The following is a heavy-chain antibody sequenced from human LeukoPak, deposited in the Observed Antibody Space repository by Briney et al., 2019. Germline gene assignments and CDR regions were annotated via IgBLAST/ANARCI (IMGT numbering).Heavy chain of an antibody. CDR3: ASYHQRDFGDYYGMDV. D-gene: IGHD4-17*01. CDR1: GYTFTSFTSYY. V-gene: IGHV1-46*04. CDR2: INPRIGTI. Sequence: ASVKVSCKASGYTFTSFTSYYIHWVRQAPGQGLEWMGVINPRIGTINYTQKLQGRVTMTRDTSTSTVYMELSSLRSEDTAVYYCASYHQRDFGDYYGMDVWGQGTTVTVSS. J-gene: IGHJ6*02.